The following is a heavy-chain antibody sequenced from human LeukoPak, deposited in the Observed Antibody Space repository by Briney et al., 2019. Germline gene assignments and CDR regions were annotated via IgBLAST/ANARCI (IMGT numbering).Heavy chain of an antibody. V-gene: IGHV3-23*01. J-gene: IGHJ4*02. CDR3: AKSAPAAYYYDSSGYLGYFDY. CDR1: GFTFSSYA. CDR2: ISGSGGST. D-gene: IGHD3-22*01. Sequence: GGPLRLSCAASGFTFSSYAMSWVRQAPGKGLEWVSAISGSGGSTYYADSVKGRFTISRDNSKNTLYLQMNSLRAEDTAVYYCAKSAPAAYYYDSSGYLGYFDYWGQGTLVTVSS.